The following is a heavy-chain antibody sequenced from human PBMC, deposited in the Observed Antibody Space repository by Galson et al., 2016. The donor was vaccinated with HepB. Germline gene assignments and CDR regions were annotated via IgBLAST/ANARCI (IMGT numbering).Heavy chain of an antibody. CDR2: INGPSTAT. D-gene: IGHD6-13*01. CDR3: AKVVPAGGHFFDS. CDR1: GFSFSTYD. J-gene: IGHJ4*02. Sequence: SLRLSCAASGFSFSTYDMNWVRQAPGKGLEWVATINGPSTATPYADSVKGRFTVSRDNPRDTLYLQMTSLRAEDTAIYYCAKVVPAGGHFFDSWGQGSLVTVSA. V-gene: IGHV3-23*01.